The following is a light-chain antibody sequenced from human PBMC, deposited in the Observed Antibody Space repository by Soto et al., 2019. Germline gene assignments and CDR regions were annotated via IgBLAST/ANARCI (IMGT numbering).Light chain of an antibody. CDR1: QSVSSN. J-gene: IGKJ2*01. CDR2: GAS. V-gene: IGKV3-15*01. Sequence: EIVMTQSPATLSVSPGERATLSCRASQSVSSNLAWYQQKPGQAPRLLIYGASTRATCIPASFSGSGSGTEFTLTISSLQSEDFAVYYCQQYNNWPPYTFGQGTKLEIK. CDR3: QQYNNWPPYT.